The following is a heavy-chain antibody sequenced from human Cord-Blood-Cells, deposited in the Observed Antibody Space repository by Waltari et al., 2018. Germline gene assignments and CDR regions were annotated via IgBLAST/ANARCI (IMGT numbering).Heavy chain of an antibody. CDR3: ARPNLGYSSSWSKDAFDI. CDR2: IYHSGST. D-gene: IGHD6-13*01. CDR1: GYSISSGYY. V-gene: IGHV4-38-2*01. J-gene: IGHJ3*02. Sequence: QVQLQESGPGLVKPSETLSLTCAVSGYSISSGYYWGWIRQPPGKGLEWIGSIYHSGSTYSNPSLKSRVTISVDTSKNQFSLKLSSVTAADTAVYYCARPNLGYSSSWSKDAFDIWGQGTMVTVSS.